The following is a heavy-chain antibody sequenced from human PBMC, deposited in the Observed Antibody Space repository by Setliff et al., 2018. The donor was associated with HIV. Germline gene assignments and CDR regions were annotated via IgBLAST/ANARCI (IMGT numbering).Heavy chain of an antibody. J-gene: IGHJ4*02. D-gene: IGHD4-17*01. CDR2: IYYSGSI. Sequence: SETLSLTCVVSGYSISSNDWWGWIRQSPGKGLEWIGYIYYSGSIYYNPSLKSRVTMSVDTSKNQFSLKLSSVTAVDTAVYYCAKKGNGDYHFDYWCQGTLVTVSS. CDR1: GYSISSNDW. V-gene: IGHV4-28*05. CDR3: AKKGNGDYHFDY.